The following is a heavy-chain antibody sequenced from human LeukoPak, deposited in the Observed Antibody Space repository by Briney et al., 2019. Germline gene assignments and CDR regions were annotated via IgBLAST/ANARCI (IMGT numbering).Heavy chain of an antibody. CDR2: ISSSSSTI. Sequence: PGGSLRLSCAASGFTFSSYSMLWVRQAPGKGLEWVSYISSSSSTIYYADSVKGRFTISRDNAKNSLYLQMNSLRAEDTAVYYCAKDRDQLPFDYWGQGTLVTVSS. V-gene: IGHV3-48*04. CDR3: AKDRDQLPFDY. J-gene: IGHJ4*02. CDR1: GFTFSSYS. D-gene: IGHD2-2*01.